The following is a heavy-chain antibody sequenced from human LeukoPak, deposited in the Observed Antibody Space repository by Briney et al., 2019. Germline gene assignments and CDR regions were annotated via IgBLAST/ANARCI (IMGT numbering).Heavy chain of an antibody. CDR1: GFTFSSNY. CDR3: ARASGYSGYDPFDY. J-gene: IGHJ4*02. V-gene: IGHV3-53*01. D-gene: IGHD5-12*01. Sequence: GGSLRLSCAASGFTFSSNYMSWVRQAPGKGLEWVSVIYSGGDKYYADSVKGRFTISKHKSKHTLYLQMHTLRAEDTGVYYCARASGYSGYDPFDYWGQGTLVTVSS. CDR2: IYSGGDK.